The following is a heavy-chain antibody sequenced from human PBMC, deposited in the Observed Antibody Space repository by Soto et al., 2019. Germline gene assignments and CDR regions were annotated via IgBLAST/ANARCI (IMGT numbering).Heavy chain of an antibody. CDR2: IKQDGSEK. D-gene: IGHD2-2*01. CDR3: AKPPAATKYYYYYLLDV. J-gene: IGHJ6*02. V-gene: IGHV3-7*05. CDR1: GFTFSSYW. Sequence: GGSLRLSCAASGFTFSSYWMSWVRQAPGKGLEWVANIKQDGSEKYYVDSVKGRFTISRDNAKNSLYLQMNSLRAEDTAVYYCAKPPAATKYYYYYLLDVWGQGTTVTVSS.